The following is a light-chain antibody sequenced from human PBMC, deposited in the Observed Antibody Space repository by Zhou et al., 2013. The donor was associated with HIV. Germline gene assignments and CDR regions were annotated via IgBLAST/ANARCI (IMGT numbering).Light chain of an antibody. CDR2: GAS. CDR3: QQYGISPVT. J-gene: IGKJ2*01. V-gene: IGKV3-20*01. Sequence: EFVLTQSPGTLSLSPGERATLSCRASQTISSSYLAWYQQKPGQAPRLLIYGASTRATGIPDRFSGSGSGTDFTLTISRLEPEDFAVYFCQQYGISPVTFGQGYQAGDQT. CDR1: QTISSSY.